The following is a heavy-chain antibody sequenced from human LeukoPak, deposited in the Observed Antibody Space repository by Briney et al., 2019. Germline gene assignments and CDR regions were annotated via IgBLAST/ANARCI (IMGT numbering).Heavy chain of an antibody. V-gene: IGHV3-23*01. J-gene: IGHJ4*02. D-gene: IGHD4-23*01. CDR3: AKDVGMTTVVTYYFDY. Sequence: PGGSLRLSCAASGFTFSSYAMSWVRQAPGKGLEWVSAISGSGGSSYYADSVNGRFTISRDNSKNTLYLQMNSLRAEDTAVYYCAKDVGMTTVVTYYFDYWGQGTLVTVSS. CDR1: GFTFSSYA. CDR2: ISGSGGSS.